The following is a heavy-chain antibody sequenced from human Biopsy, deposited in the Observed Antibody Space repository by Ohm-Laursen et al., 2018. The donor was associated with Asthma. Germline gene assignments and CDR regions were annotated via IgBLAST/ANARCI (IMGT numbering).Heavy chain of an antibody. CDR3: ARGYSGSDRIVYYYSGLEV. D-gene: IGHD5-12*01. CDR1: GDSFSNYA. V-gene: IGHV1-69*01. Sequence: GSSVKVSCKASGDSFSNYAISWVRQAPGQGLEWMGGLIPVLGTPDHAQMFEGRVTITADESTSTAYMELSSLSSEDTAVDYCARGYSGSDRIVYYYSGLEVWGQGTTVTVSS. J-gene: IGHJ6*02. CDR2: LIPVLGTP.